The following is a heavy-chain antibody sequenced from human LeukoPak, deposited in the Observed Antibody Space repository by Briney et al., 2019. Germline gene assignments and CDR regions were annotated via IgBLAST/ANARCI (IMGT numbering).Heavy chain of an antibody. D-gene: IGHD3-10*01. V-gene: IGHV4-30-2*01. Sequence: SQTLSLTCAVSGVSIGSGGYSWSWIRQPPGKGLEWIGYIYHSGRTYYNPSLKSRVTISVDRSKNQFSLKLSSVTAADTAVYYCARAGGVGGRITMVRGHSYYYGMDVWGQGTTVTVSS. CDR2: IYHSGRT. J-gene: IGHJ6*02. CDR3: ARAGGVGGRITMVRGHSYYYGMDV. CDR1: GVSIGSGGYS.